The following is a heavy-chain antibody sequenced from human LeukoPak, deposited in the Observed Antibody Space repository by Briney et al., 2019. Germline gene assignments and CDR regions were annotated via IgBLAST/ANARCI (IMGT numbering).Heavy chain of an antibody. Sequence: PQASVKVSCKASGYTFTGYYMHWVRQAPGQGLEWMGWINPNSGGTNYAQKFQGRVTMTRDTSISTAYMELSRLRSDDTAVYYCARDLGSGMIALSPTNAFDIWGQGTMVTVSS. CDR2: INPNSGGT. J-gene: IGHJ3*02. V-gene: IGHV1-2*02. CDR1: GYTFTGYY. CDR3: ARDLGSGMIALSPTNAFDI. D-gene: IGHD3-22*01.